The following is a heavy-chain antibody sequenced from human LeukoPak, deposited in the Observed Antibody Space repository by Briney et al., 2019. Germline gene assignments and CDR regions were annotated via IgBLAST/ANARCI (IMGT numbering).Heavy chain of an antibody. CDR1: GFTFSSYS. CDR3: ARVGQPYYYYYYYVDV. J-gene: IGHJ6*03. V-gene: IGHV3-48*04. CDR2: ISSSSSTI. Sequence: GGSLRLSCAASGFTFSSYSMNWVRQAPGKGLEWVSYISSSSSTIYYADSVKGRFTISRDNAKNSLYLQMNSLKAEDTALYYCARVGQPYYYYYYYVDVWGKGTTVTVSS.